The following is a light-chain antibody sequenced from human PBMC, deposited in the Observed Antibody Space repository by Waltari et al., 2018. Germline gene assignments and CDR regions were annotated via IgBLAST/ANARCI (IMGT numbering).Light chain of an antibody. CDR2: GVT. J-gene: IGLJ2*01. V-gene: IGLV2-8*01. CDR1: NSDVGTYNS. Sequence: QSALTQPPSAYGSPGQSVTIPCAGTNSDVGTYNSVPRYQHHPGKAPKLLIYGVTERLTGVPDRFSGSKSGTTASLTVSGLQADDEADYYCTSYGGVNVLGVLFGGGTKLTVL. CDR3: TSYGGVNVLGVL.